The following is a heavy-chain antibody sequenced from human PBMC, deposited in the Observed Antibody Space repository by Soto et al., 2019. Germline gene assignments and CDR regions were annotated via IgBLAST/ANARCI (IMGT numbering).Heavy chain of an antibody. J-gene: IGHJ3*02. CDR3: ASEIVVVVAATRPLDAFDI. D-gene: IGHD2-15*01. CDR2: ISGSGGST. CDR1: GFTFSSYA. V-gene: IGHV3-23*01. Sequence: PGGSLRLSCAASGFTFSSYAMSWVRQAPGKGLEWVSAISGSGGSTSYAQKFQGRVTMTRDTYTSTVYMELSSLRSEDTAVYYCASEIVVVVAATRPLDAFDIWGQGTMVTVSS.